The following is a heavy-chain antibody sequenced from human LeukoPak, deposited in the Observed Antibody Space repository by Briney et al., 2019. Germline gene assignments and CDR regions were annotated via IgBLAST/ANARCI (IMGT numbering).Heavy chain of an antibody. Sequence: PGGSLRLSCAASGFTVSSNYMSWVRQAPGKGLEWVSAISGSGGSTYYADSVKGRFTISRDNSKNTLYLQMNSLRAEDAAVYYCAKDRDLYSSGWYAYYFDYWGQGTLVTVSS. CDR2: ISGSGGST. V-gene: IGHV3-23*01. D-gene: IGHD6-19*01. CDR3: AKDRDLYSSGWYAYYFDY. CDR1: GFTVSSNY. J-gene: IGHJ4*02.